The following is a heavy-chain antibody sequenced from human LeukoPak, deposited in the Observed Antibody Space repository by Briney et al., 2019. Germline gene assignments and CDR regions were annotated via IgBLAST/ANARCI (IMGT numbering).Heavy chain of an antibody. D-gene: IGHD6-13*01. CDR3: AKGSGSSWYHNWFDP. Sequence: PGGSLRLSCAASGFTVSSNYMSWVRQAPGKGLEWVSAISGSGGSTYYADSVKGRFTISRDNSKNTLYLQMNSLRAEDTAVYYCAKGSGSSWYHNWFDPWGQGTLVTVSS. V-gene: IGHV3-23*01. CDR1: GFTVSSNY. J-gene: IGHJ5*02. CDR2: ISGSGGST.